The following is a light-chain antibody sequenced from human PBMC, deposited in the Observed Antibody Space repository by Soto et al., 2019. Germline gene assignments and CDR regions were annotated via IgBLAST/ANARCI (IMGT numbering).Light chain of an antibody. V-gene: IGKV3-11*02. J-gene: IGKJ5*01. CDR2: ADS. Sequence: EIVLTQSPATLSLSPRESATLSGRASQSISGYLGWYQQKPGQAPRLLIYADSNRATGIPARFSGSGSGRDFTLTISSLEPEDFSVYYCQQRYNWPITFGQGTRLENK. CDR1: QSISGY. CDR3: QQRYNWPIT.